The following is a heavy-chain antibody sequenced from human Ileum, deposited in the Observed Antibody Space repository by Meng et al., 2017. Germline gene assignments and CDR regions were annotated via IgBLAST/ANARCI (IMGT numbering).Heavy chain of an antibody. CDR3: ARSLAMTDYFDY. J-gene: IGHJ4*02. D-gene: IGHD2-2*01. CDR1: GFTFSSYA. V-gene: IGHV3-30*17. CDR2: MSYDGNNK. Sequence: GGFLRLSGAASGFTFSSYAIHWVRQAPGKGLEWVAVMSYDGNNKYFADSVKGRFTISRDNSKNTLYLQMNSLRVEDTAVYYCARSLAMTDYFDYWGLGTLVTVSS.